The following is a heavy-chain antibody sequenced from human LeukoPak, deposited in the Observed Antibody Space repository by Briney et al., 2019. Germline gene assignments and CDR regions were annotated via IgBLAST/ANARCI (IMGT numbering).Heavy chain of an antibody. CDR1: GYMVTDYY. J-gene: IGHJ5*02. CDR3: ARVGCTGGSCYGWFDH. CDR2: INPNSGGT. V-gene: IGHV1-2*02. Sequence: GASVTVSYKASGYMVTDYYMHWVGQAPGQGREGMGWINPNSGGTKSEQKFQGRVTMTRDTAISTAYMELRRLRSDDTAVYYCARVGCTGGSCYGWFDHWGQGTLVTVSS. D-gene: IGHD2-15*01.